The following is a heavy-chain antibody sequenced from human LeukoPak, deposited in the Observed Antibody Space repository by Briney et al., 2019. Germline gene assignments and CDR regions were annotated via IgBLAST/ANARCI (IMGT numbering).Heavy chain of an antibody. D-gene: IGHD3-16*01. V-gene: IGHV3-30*03. Sequence: GGSLRLSCAASGFTFSTYGMHWVRQVPGKGLEWVAVISYDGRNKEYADSVKGRFTISRDNSKNTLYLQMNSLRAEDTAVYYCARDRRGGASDYWGQGTLVTVSS. CDR1: GFTFSTYG. CDR3: ARDRRGGASDY. J-gene: IGHJ4*02. CDR2: ISYDGRNK.